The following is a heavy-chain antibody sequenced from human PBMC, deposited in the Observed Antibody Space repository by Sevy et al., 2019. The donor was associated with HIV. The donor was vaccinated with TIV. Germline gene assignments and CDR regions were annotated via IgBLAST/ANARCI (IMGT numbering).Heavy chain of an antibody. Sequence: GGSLRLSCEASGFTFNNAWMSWVRQAPGKGLEWVGRIKSKTDGGTTEYAAPVKGRFTISRDDSKTTLYLQMNSLKTKATAVYYCTTDGVGAIDSGDYYYYMDVWGKGTTVTVSS. J-gene: IGHJ6*03. V-gene: IGHV3-15*01. D-gene: IGHD1-26*01. CDR2: IKSKTDGGTT. CDR3: TTDGVGAIDSGDYYYYMDV. CDR1: GFTFNNAW.